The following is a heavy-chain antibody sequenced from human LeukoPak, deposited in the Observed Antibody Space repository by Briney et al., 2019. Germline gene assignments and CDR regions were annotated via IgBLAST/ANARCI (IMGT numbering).Heavy chain of an antibody. CDR2: INHSGST. D-gene: IGHD2-21*02. Sequence: SETLSLTCAVYGGSFSGYYWSWIRQPPGKGLEWIGEINHSGSTNYNPSLKSRVTISVDTSKNQFSLKLSSVTAADTAVYYCARAWGRPGDTSPFDYWGQGTLVTVSS. V-gene: IGHV4-34*01. CDR1: GGSFSGYY. CDR3: ARAWGRPGDTSPFDY. J-gene: IGHJ4*02.